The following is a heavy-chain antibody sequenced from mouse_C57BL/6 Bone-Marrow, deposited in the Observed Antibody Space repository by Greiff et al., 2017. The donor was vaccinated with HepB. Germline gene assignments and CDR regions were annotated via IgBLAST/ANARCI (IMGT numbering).Heavy chain of an antibody. V-gene: IGHV1-26*01. CDR1: GYTFTDYY. J-gene: IGHJ2*01. D-gene: IGHD2-1*01. CDR2: INPNNGGT. Sequence: VQLQQSGPELVKPGASVKISCKASGYTFTDYYMNWVKQSHGKSLEWIGDINPNNGGTSYNQKFKGKATLTVDKSSSTAYMELRSLTSEDSAVYYCARVSYYGNSVDYWGQGTTLTVSS. CDR3: ARVSYYGNSVDY.